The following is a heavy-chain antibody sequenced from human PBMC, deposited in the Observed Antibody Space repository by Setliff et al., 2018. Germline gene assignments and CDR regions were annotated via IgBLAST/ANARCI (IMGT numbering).Heavy chain of an antibody. CDR3: ARGYRGYYNFWSGSQGANWFDP. CDR2: IIPIFGTA. J-gene: IGHJ5*02. D-gene: IGHD3-3*01. V-gene: IGHV1-69*13. Sequence: SVKVSCKASGGTFSSYAISWVRQAPGQGLEWMGGIIPIFGTANYAQKFQGRVTITADESTSTDYMELSSLRSEDTAVYYCARGYRGYYNFWSGSQGANWFDPWGQGTLVTVSS. CDR1: GGTFSSYA.